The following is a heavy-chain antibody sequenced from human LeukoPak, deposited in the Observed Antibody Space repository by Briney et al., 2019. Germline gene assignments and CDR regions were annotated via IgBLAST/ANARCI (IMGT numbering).Heavy chain of an antibody. CDR2: IYYSGST. CDR1: GGSISSYY. D-gene: IGHD3-16*01. CDR3: AREVWGYGMDV. Sequence: SETLSLTCTVSGGSISSYYWSWIRQPPGKGLEWIGYIYYSGSTNYNPSLKCRVTISVDTSKNQFSLKLSSVTAADTAVYYCAREVWGYGMDVWGQGTTVTVSS. V-gene: IGHV4-59*01. J-gene: IGHJ6*02.